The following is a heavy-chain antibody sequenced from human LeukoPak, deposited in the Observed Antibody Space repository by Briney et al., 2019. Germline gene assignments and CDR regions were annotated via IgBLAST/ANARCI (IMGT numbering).Heavy chain of an antibody. CDR1: GFTVSSNY. J-gene: IGHJ4*02. CDR3: ARDLYGGNSGLVDY. CDR2: IYSGGST. V-gene: IGHV3-66*01. D-gene: IGHD4-23*01. Sequence: PGGSLRLSCAASGFTVSSNYMSWVRQAPGKGLEWVSVIYSGGSTYYADSVKGRFTISRDNSKNTLYLQMNSLRAEDTAVYYCARDLYGGNSGLVDYWGQGTLVNVSS.